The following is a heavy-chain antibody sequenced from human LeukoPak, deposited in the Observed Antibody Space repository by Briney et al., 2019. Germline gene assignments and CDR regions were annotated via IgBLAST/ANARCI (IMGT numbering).Heavy chain of an antibody. CDR1: GFTFSNYW. J-gene: IGHJ4*02. CDR2: IKTDGSRT. Sequence: PGGSLRLSCVASGFTFSNYWMHWVRQAPGKGLVWVSRIKTDGSRTNYADSVKGRFTISRDNAKNSLYLQMNSLKAEDTALYYCARDGSTTYYYDSSGYGYWGQGTLVTVSS. CDR3: ARDGSTTYYYDSSGYGY. D-gene: IGHD3-22*01. V-gene: IGHV3-74*01.